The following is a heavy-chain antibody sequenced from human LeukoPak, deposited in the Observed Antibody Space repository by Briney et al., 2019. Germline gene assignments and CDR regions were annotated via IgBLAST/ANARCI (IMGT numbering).Heavy chain of an antibody. CDR3: ARDSFDYDAGSRANVEWFDP. Sequence: SETLSLTCNVSGGSFSGYFWSWIRQPAGKGLEWIGRIYTSGSTNYNPSLKSRVIMSVDTSKNQFSLNLSSVTAADTAVYYCARDSFDYDAGSRANVEWFDPWGQGILVTVSS. J-gene: IGHJ5*02. CDR2: IYTSGST. CDR1: GGSFSGYF. D-gene: IGHD3-3*01. V-gene: IGHV4-4*07.